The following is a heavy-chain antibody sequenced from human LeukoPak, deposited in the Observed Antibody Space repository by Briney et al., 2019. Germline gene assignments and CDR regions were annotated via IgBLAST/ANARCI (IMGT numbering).Heavy chain of an antibody. J-gene: IGHJ4*02. V-gene: IGHV1-2*02. CDR3: ARVLNQXLYDSXXRDGY. Sequence: ASVKVSCKASGYTFTGYYMHWVRQAPGQGLEWMGWINPNSGGTNYAQKFQGRVTMTRDTSISTAYMELSRLRSDDTAVYYCARVLNQXLYDSXXRDGYWGQGTXVTVSS. CDR1: GYTFTGYY. D-gene: IGHD3-22*01. CDR2: INPNSGGT.